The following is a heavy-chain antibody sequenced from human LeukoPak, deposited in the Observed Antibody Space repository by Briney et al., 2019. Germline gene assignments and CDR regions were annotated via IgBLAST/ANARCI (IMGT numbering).Heavy chain of an antibody. J-gene: IGHJ6*03. V-gene: IGHV4-59*01. CDR3: ARDQAGYYCMDV. Sequence: KYSETPSLTCTVSGGSISRYYWSWIRQPPREGLEWIGYIDYSGSTNYNPSLRSRVTMSVDTSKIQLSLKLTSVTAADTAVYYCARDQAGYYCMDVWGKGTTVTVSS. CDR2: IDYSGST. CDR1: GGSISRYY.